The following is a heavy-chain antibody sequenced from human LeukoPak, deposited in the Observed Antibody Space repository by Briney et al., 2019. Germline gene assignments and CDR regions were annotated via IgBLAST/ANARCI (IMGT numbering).Heavy chain of an antibody. Sequence: PSETLSLTCTVSGGSISSGGYYWSWIRQHPGKGLEWIGYIYYSGSTYYNPSLKSRVTISVDTSKNQFSLKLSSVTAADTAVYYCARDRLGSGYSGYDTYYFDYWGQGTLVTASS. D-gene: IGHD5-12*01. CDR3: ARDRLGSGYSGYDTYYFDY. V-gene: IGHV4-31*03. CDR1: GGSISSGGYY. J-gene: IGHJ4*02. CDR2: IYYSGST.